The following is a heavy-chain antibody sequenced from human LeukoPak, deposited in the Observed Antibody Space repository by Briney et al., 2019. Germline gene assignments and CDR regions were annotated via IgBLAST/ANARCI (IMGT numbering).Heavy chain of an antibody. J-gene: IGHJ4*02. CDR3: PRQSLGVTVNDH. D-gene: IGHD2-21*02. V-gene: IGHV5-51*01. CDR2: IYPGDSDT. Sequence: GESLKISCKGSGYSFSSYWIGWVRQMPGKGMEGMGIIYPGDSDTRYTPSFQAQVTISAHKPIRTAYLQWSSLNATDTPMYYCPRQSLGVTVNDHWGQGTLVTVST. CDR1: GYSFSSYW.